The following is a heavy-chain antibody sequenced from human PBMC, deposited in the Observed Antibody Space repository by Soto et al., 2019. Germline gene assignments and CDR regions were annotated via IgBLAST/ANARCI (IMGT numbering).Heavy chain of an antibody. Sequence: HPGGSLRLSCVVSGLTFRSYAMSWVRQAPGKGLEWASGISGGGGGTYYADSVKGRFTISRDPSTTTLFLDMYSLGAEDTAIYYCAKGRKPDHDDGLCAFDSWGQGVLVTVSS. D-gene: IGHD3-3*01. J-gene: IGHJ4*02. CDR3: AKGRKPDHDDGLCAFDS. CDR2: ISGGGGGT. V-gene: IGHV3-23*01. CDR1: GLTFRSYA.